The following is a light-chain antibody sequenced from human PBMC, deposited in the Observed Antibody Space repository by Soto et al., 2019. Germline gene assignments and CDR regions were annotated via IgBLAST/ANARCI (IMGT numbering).Light chain of an antibody. CDR3: QHYYCYCRT. Sequence: DIQMTQSPSTLSASVGDRVTITCRASQSISSWLAWYQQKPGKAPKLLIYKASSLESGVPSRFSVCGSGTEFTLTISSLQPDDFATYYCQHYYCYCRTFGQGTKLEIK. J-gene: IGKJ2*01. CDR1: QSISSW. V-gene: IGKV1-5*03. CDR2: KAS.